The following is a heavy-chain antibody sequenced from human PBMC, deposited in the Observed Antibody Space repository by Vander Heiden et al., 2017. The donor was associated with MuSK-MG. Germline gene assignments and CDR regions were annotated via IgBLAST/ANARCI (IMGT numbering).Heavy chain of an antibody. J-gene: IGHJ4*02. D-gene: IGHD3-22*01. CDR2: ISSSSSYI. CDR3: ARAREYYDSSGYSHDFDY. CDR1: GFTFSSYR. V-gene: IGHV3-21*01. Sequence: DVQLVESGGGLVKPGGSLRLSCAASGFTFSSYRMNWVRQAPGKGLEWVSSISSSSSYIYYADSVKGRFTISRDNAKNSLYLQMNSLRAEDTAVYYCARAREYYDSSGYSHDFDYWGQGTLVTVSS.